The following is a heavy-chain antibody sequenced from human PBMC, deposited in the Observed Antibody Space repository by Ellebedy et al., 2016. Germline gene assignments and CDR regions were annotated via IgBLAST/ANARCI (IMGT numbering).Heavy chain of an antibody. CDR2: IYYSGST. V-gene: IGHV4-59*01. Sequence: SETLSLTCTVSGGSISNYCWSWIRQPPGKGLEWIGYIYYSGSTNYNPPLRSRVTISVDTSKNQFSLKLSSVTAADTAVYYCARGVESYYYYMDVWGKGTTVTVSS. J-gene: IGHJ6*03. CDR1: GGSISNYC. CDR3: ARGVESYYYYMDV.